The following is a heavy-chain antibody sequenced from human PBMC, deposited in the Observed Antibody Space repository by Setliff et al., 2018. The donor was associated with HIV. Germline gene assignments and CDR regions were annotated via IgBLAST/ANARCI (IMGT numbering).Heavy chain of an antibody. Sequence: PGESLKISCKTSGYSFTTYWIGWVRQMPGKGLEWMAIFYPGDSDTRYSPSFQSQVTVSADKSIGTAYLQWDSLKASDTALYFCARAPNSPYYSNFWYADHWGQGTPVTVSS. D-gene: IGHD3-22*01. J-gene: IGHJ5*02. CDR2: FYPGDSDT. CDR1: GYSFTTYW. V-gene: IGHV5-51*01. CDR3: ARAPNSPYYSNFWYADH.